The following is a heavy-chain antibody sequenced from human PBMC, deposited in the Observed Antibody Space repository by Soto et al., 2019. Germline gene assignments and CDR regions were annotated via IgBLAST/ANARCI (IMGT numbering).Heavy chain of an antibody. V-gene: IGHV1-18*01. J-gene: IGHJ6*02. Sequence: ASVKVSCKASGYTFTSYGISWVRQAPGQGLEWMGWISAYNGNTNYAQKLQGRVTMTTDTSTSTAYMELRSLRSDDTAVYYCARDELRYSSGTQWEYYYYGMDVWGQGTTVTVS. D-gene: IGHD6-25*01. CDR3: ARDELRYSSGTQWEYYYYGMDV. CDR1: GYTFTSYG. CDR2: ISAYNGNT.